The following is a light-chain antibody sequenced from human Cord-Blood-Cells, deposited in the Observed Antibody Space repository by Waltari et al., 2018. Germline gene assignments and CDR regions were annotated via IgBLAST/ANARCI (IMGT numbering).Light chain of an antibody. CDR1: SRDVGGYNY. V-gene: IGLV2-11*01. Sequence: QSALTQPRSVSGSPGQSVTHPCTATSRDVGGYNYVSWYPQHPRKAPKLMIYDVSKQTSGVPDRFSGSKSGNAASLTISGLQAEDEADYYCCSYAGSYTWVFGGGTKLTVL. CDR3: CSYAGSYTWV. J-gene: IGLJ3*02. CDR2: DVS.